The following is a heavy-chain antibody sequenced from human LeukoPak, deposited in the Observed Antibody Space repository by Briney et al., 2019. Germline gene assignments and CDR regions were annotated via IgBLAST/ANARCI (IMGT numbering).Heavy chain of an antibody. J-gene: IGHJ4*02. D-gene: IGHD3-10*01. CDR2: IKSKTDGGTT. V-gene: IGHV3-15*01. CDR3: TTITMIREHEDY. CDR1: GFTFSKAW. Sequence: GGSLRLSCAASGFTFSKAWMSWVRQAPGKGLEWVGRIKSKTDGGTTDYAAPVKGRFTISRDDSKNTLSLQMNSLKTEDTAVYYCTTITMIREHEDYWGQGTLVSVCS.